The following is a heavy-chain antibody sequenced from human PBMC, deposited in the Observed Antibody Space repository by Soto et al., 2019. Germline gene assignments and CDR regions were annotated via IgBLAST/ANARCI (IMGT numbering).Heavy chain of an antibody. CDR3: AKERCSGGSCYSKARYFDY. D-gene: IGHD2-15*01. CDR2: ISYDGSNK. Sequence: PGGSLRLSCAASGFTFSSYGMHWVRQAPGKGLEWVAVISYDGSNKYYADSVKGRFTISRDNSKNTLYLQMNSLRAEDTAVYYCAKERCSGGSCYSKARYFDYWGQGTLVTVS. J-gene: IGHJ4*02. CDR1: GFTFSSYG. V-gene: IGHV3-30*18.